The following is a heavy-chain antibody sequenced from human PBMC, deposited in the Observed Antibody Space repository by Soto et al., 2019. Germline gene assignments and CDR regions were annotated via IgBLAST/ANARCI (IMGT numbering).Heavy chain of an antibody. CDR3: ASLEYSSSSWFDP. CDR2: IIPIFGTA. J-gene: IGHJ5*02. Sequence: SVKVSCKASGGTFSSYAISWVRQAPGQGLEWMGGIIPIFGTANYAQKFQGRVTITADESTSTAYMELSSLRSEDTAVYYCASLEYSSSSWFDPWGQGTLVTVSS. D-gene: IGHD6-6*01. CDR1: GGTFSSYA. V-gene: IGHV1-69*13.